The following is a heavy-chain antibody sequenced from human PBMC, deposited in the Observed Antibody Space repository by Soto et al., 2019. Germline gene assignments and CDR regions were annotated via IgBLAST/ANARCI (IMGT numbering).Heavy chain of an antibody. CDR2: IYYSGST. CDR1: GGSISSYY. D-gene: IGHD3-3*01. V-gene: IGHV4-59*08. J-gene: IGHJ5*02. CDR3: ARHIDFWSGYPPNAWFDP. Sequence: SETLSLTCTVSGGSISSYYWSWIRQPPGKGLEWIGYIYYSGSTNYNPSLKSRVTISVDTSKNQFSLKLSSVTAADTAVYYCARHIDFWSGYPPNAWFDPWGQGTLVTVSS.